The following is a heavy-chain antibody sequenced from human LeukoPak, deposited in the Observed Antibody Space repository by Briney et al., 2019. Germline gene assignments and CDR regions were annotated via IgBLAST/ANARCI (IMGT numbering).Heavy chain of an antibody. Sequence: GGSLRLSCAASGFTFSGYGMHWVRQAPGKGLEWVAFIRYDGSNKYYADSVKGRFTISRDNSKNTLYLQMNSLRAEDTAVYYCAKDRHSGYDSDYFDYWGQGTLVTVSS. CDR3: AKDRHSGYDSDYFDY. V-gene: IGHV3-30*02. CDR2: IRYDGSNK. D-gene: IGHD5-12*01. CDR1: GFTFSGYG. J-gene: IGHJ4*02.